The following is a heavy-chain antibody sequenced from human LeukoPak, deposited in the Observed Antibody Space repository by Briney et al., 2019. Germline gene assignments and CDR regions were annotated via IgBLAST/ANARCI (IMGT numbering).Heavy chain of an antibody. J-gene: IGHJ6*02. CDR3: ARGFPKNGDYYYYGLDV. D-gene: IGHD3-10*01. V-gene: IGHV1-18*01. CDR2: ISAYNGNT. Sequence: ASVKVSCKASGYTFTSYGISWVRQAPGQGLEWMGWISAYNGNTNYAQKLQGRVTMTTDTSTSTAYMELRSLRSDDTAVYYCARGFPKNGDYYYYGLDVWGQGTTVTVSS. CDR1: GYTFTSYG.